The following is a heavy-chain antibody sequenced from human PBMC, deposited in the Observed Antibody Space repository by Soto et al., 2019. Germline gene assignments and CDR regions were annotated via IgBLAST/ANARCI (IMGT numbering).Heavy chain of an antibody. Sequence: GGSLRLSCAASGFTFGSYAMHWVRQAPGKGLEWVAVISYDGSNKYYADSVKGRFTISRDNSKNTLYLQMNSLRAEDTAVYYCARARTYYDFWSFYYTPYYYYYGMDVRAQRTTDTGSS. D-gene: IGHD3-3*01. J-gene: IGHJ6*02. CDR2: ISYDGSNK. CDR1: GFTFGSYA. CDR3: ARARTYYDFWSFYYTPYYYYYGMDV. V-gene: IGHV3-30-3*01.